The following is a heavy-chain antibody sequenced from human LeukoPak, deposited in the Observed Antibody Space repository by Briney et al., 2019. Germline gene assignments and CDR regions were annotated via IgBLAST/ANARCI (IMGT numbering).Heavy chain of an antibody. CDR1: GGSISSYY. V-gene: IGHV4-59*01. CDR3: ARGLMIAVAGRGEFHY. CDR2: IYYSGST. D-gene: IGHD6-19*01. Sequence: TSETLSLTCTVSGGSISSYYWSWIRQPPGKGLEWIGYIYYSGSTNYNPSLKSRVTISIDTSENQFSLKLSSVTAADTAVYYCARGLMIAVAGRGEFHYWGQGTLVTVSS. J-gene: IGHJ4*02.